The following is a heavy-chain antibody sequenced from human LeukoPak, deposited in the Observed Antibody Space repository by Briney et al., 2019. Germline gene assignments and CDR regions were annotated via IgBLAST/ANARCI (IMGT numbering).Heavy chain of an antibody. CDR2: HNSGST. CDR1: GVSIGSSPYH. V-gene: IGHV4-39*01. CDR3: ARARYSDYDFIVLGKWFDP. Sequence: PSETLSLTCGVSGVSIGSSPYHWAWIRQSPGRGLEWIGHNSGSTSYNPSLKSRVTISVDTSRNQFSLTLTSVTAADTAVYYCARARYSDYDFIVLGKWFDPWGQGILVTVSA. J-gene: IGHJ5*02. D-gene: IGHD5-12*01.